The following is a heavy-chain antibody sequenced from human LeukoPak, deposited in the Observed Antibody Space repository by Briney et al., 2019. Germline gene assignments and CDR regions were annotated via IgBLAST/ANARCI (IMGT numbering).Heavy chain of an antibody. CDR1: GFTFSDYA. V-gene: IGHV3-33*08. J-gene: IGHJ4*02. D-gene: IGHD6-19*01. CDR2: IWYDGSNK. Sequence: GGSLRLSCAASGFTFSDYAMHWVRQAPGKGLEWVAVIWYDGSNKYYADSVKGRFTISRDNSKNTLYLQMNSLRAEDTAVYYCARDPGIRIAVAGTGFDYWGQGTLVTVSS. CDR3: ARDPGIRIAVAGTGFDY.